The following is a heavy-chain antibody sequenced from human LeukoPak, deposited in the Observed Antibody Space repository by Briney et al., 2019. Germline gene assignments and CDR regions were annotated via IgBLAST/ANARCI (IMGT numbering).Heavy chain of an antibody. CDR1: GFTFSSYS. D-gene: IGHD6-13*01. CDR3: ARDPRNGVAAANY. J-gene: IGHJ4*02. Sequence: PGGSLRLSCAASGFTFSSYSMNWVRQAPGKGLEWVSSISSSSSYIYYADSVKGRFTIPRDNAKNSLYLQMNSLRAEDTAVYYCARDPRNGVAAANYWGQGTLVAVSS. V-gene: IGHV3-21*01. CDR2: ISSSSSYI.